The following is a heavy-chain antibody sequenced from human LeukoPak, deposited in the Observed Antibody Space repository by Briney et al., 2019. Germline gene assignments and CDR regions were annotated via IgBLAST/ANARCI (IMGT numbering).Heavy chain of an antibody. CDR1: GFTFSSYE. CDR3: ARDGGGYSYGYLEFTDY. D-gene: IGHD5-18*01. CDR2: ISSGGSTM. V-gene: IGHV3-48*03. J-gene: IGHJ4*02. Sequence: GGSLRLSCAASGFTFSSYEMNWVRQAPGKGLEWVSYISSGGSTMYYADSVKGRFTISRDNAKNSLYLQMNSLRAEDTAVYYCARDGGGYSYGYLEFTDYWGQGTLVTVSS.